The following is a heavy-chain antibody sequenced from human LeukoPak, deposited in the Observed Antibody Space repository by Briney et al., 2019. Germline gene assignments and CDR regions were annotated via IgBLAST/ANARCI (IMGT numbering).Heavy chain of an antibody. Sequence: ASVKVSCKASGYTFTSYYMHWVRQAPGQGLEWMGIINPSGGSTSYAQKLQGRVTMTRDTSTSTVYMELSSLGSEDTAVYYCARSTYSSSDVAQIDYWGQGTLVTVSS. CDR3: ARSTYSSSDVAQIDY. CDR1: GYTFTSYY. V-gene: IGHV1-46*01. CDR2: INPSGGST. D-gene: IGHD2-15*01. J-gene: IGHJ4*02.